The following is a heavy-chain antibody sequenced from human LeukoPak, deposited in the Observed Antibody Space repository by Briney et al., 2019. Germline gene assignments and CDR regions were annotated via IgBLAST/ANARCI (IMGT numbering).Heavy chain of an antibody. V-gene: IGHV4-39*01. CDR2: IYYSGST. CDR3: ARLGGWGYFDY. D-gene: IGHD5-12*01. J-gene: IGHJ4*02. CDR1: GGSISSSSYY. Sequence: SETLSLTCTVSGGSISSSSYYWGWVRQPPGKGLEWIGSIYYSGSTYYNPSLKSRVTISVDTSKNQFSLKLSSVTAADTAVYYCARLGGWGYFDYWGQGTLATVSS.